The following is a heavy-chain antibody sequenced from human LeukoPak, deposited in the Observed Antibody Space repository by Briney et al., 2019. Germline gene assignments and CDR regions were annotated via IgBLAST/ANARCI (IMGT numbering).Heavy chain of an antibody. Sequence: PSETLSLTCTVSGGSISSHYWSWIRQPAGKGLEWIGRIYTSGSTNYNPSLKSRVTMSVDTSKNQFSLKLSSVTAADTAVYYCASGIAVAGDAFDIWGQGTMVTVSS. CDR3: ASGIAVAGDAFDI. CDR2: IYTSGST. V-gene: IGHV4-4*07. CDR1: GGSISSHY. J-gene: IGHJ3*02. D-gene: IGHD6-19*01.